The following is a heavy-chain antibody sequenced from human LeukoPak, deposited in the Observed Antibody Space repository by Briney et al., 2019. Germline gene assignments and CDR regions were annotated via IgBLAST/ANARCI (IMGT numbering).Heavy chain of an antibody. CDR1: GFTFSSYS. D-gene: IGHD5-24*01. V-gene: IGHV3-21*01. Sequence: GGSLSLSCAASGFTFSSYSMNWVRQAPGKGLEGFSSISSSNYIYSADSVKGRFTISRNNAKNSLYLQMTDLRAEDTAVYYCARRWAAGNLNCFDPWGQGTMVTVSS. J-gene: IGHJ5*02. CDR3: ARRWAAGNLNCFDP. CDR2: ISSSNYI.